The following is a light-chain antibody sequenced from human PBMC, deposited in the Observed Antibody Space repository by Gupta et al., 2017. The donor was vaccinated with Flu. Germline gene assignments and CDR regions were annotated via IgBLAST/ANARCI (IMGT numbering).Light chain of an antibody. CDR3: QQYNNWPGT. Sequence: EKVMTQSPATLSVSPGERATLSCRASQGIARNLAWYQHKPGQTPRLLIYAASTRATGVPARFGGSGSGTEFTLTISSLQSEDYALYYCQQYNNWPGTFGQGTKVEVK. CDR2: AAS. CDR1: QGIARN. V-gene: IGKV3-15*01. J-gene: IGKJ1*01.